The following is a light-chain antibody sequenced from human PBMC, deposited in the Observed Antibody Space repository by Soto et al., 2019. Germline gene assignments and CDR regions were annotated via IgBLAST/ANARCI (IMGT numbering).Light chain of an antibody. CDR2: SAS. V-gene: IGKV1-6*01. CDR1: QDIRND. CDR3: LQVYNFPRT. J-gene: IGKJ1*01. Sequence: AIQMTQSPSSLSAAVGDRVTITCRASQDIRNDLGWYQQKPGQAPKVLIYSASSSQSGVPSRFNGSGSGTDFTLTISSLQPEDFATYYCLQVYNFPRTFGQGTKVEIK.